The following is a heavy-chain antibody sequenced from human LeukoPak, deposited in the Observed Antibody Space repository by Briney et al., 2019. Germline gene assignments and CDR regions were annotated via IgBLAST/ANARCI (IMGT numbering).Heavy chain of an antibody. CDR1: GFTFSDYY. CDR2: ISGSGGST. CDR3: AKSVVPAALGY. Sequence: GGSLRLSCAASGFTFSDYYMSWIRQAPGKGLEWVSAISGSGGSTYYADSVKGRFTISRDNSKNTLYPQMNSLRAEDTAVYYCAKSVVPAALGYWGQGTLVTVSS. J-gene: IGHJ4*02. V-gene: IGHV3-23*01. D-gene: IGHD2-2*01.